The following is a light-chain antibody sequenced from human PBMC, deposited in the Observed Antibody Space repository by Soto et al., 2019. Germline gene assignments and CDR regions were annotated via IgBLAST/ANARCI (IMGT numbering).Light chain of an antibody. CDR2: GAS. V-gene: IGKV3-20*01. CDR3: QQYGGSPIT. Sequence: EIVLTQSPGTLSLSPGERSTISCRASQSVSSSYLAWYQQKPGQAPRLLIYGASSRATGIPDRFSGSGSGTDFTLTISRLEPEDFAVYYCQQYGGSPITFGLGTRLEIK. CDR1: QSVSSSY. J-gene: IGKJ5*01.